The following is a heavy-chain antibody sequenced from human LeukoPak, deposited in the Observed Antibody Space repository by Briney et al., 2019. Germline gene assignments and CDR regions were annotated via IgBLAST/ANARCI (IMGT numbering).Heavy chain of an antibody. D-gene: IGHD4-11*01. Sequence: ASVKVSCKASGYTFTNSGISWVRQAPGQGLEWMGWVSAYDGNTNYAQKLQGRLTMTTDRSTSTAYMELRSLRSDDTAMYYCARGLRATVTPGGYWGQGTLVTVSS. CDR1: GYTFTNSG. J-gene: IGHJ4*02. CDR2: VSAYDGNT. CDR3: ARGLRATVTPGGY. V-gene: IGHV1-18*01.